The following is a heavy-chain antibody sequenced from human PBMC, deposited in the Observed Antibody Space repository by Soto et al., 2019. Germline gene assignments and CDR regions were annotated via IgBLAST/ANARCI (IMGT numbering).Heavy chain of an antibody. CDR2: IYYSGST. V-gene: IGHV4-31*03. Sequence: SETLSLTCTVSGGSISSGGYYWSWIRQHPGRGLEWIGYIYYSGSTYYNPSLKSRVTISVDTSKNQFSLQLSSVTAADTAVYYCARDRECSGGTCYNYFDYWGQGALVTVSS. CDR1: GGSISSGGYY. D-gene: IGHD2-15*01. J-gene: IGHJ4*02. CDR3: ARDRECSGGTCYNYFDY.